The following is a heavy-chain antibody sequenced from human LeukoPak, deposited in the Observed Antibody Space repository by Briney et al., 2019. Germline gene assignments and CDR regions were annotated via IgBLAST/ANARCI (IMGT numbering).Heavy chain of an antibody. D-gene: IGHD5-18*01. Sequence: GGSLRLSCAASGFTVSSNYMSWVRQAPGKGLEWVLVIYSGGSTYYADSVKGRFTISRDNSKNTLYLQMNSLRAEDTAVYYCARAGGYSYYDAFDIWGQGTMVTVSS. J-gene: IGHJ3*02. CDR1: GFTVSSNY. V-gene: IGHV3-53*01. CDR2: IYSGGST. CDR3: ARAGGYSYYDAFDI.